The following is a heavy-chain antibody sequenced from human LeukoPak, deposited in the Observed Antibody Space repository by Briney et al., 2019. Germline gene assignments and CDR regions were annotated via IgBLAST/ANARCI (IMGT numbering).Heavy chain of an antibody. V-gene: IGHV3-23*01. Sequence: PGGSLRLPCAASGFIFSYYAMSWVRQAPGKGLEWVSAISGSGNSTYYADSVKGRFTISRDNSKNTLYLQMNGLRAEDTAVYYCAKVEVYDFWSGYSDFDYWGQGTLVTVSS. CDR2: ISGSGNST. CDR3: AKVEVYDFWSGYSDFDY. J-gene: IGHJ4*02. CDR1: GFIFSYYA. D-gene: IGHD3-3*01.